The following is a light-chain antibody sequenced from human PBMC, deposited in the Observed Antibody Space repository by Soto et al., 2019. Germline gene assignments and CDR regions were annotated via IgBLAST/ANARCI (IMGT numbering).Light chain of an antibody. Sequence: PGARATLSCRASQSVGSYLIWYQQKPGQAPRLLIYDASIRATGIPARFTGSGSGTDFTLTISSLDPEDFAVYYCQQRHNWPPLTFGGGTKVEI. CDR2: DAS. J-gene: IGKJ4*01. CDR1: QSVGSY. V-gene: IGKV3-11*01. CDR3: QQRHNWPPLT.